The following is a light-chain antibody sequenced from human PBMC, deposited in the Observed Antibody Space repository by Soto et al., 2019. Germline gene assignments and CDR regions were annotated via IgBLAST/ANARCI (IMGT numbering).Light chain of an antibody. CDR2: GAS. CDR3: QQYGSSPRE. CDR1: QSVSSNY. J-gene: IGKJ1*01. V-gene: IGKV3-20*01. Sequence: ESVSSQSPGTLSFSPGERATLSCRASQSVSSNYLGWYQKKPGQAPRLLIYGASSRATGIPDRFSGSGSGTDFTLTISRLEPEDFAVYYCQQYGSSPREFGQGTKVDIK.